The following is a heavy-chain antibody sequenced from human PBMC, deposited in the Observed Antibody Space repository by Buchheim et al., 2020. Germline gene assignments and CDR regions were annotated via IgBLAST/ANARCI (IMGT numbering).Heavy chain of an antibody. CDR3: ARVKGSRYYYYYYGMDV. J-gene: IGHJ6*02. CDR2: INHSGST. D-gene: IGHD3-10*01. Sequence: QVQLQQWGAGLLKPSETLSLTCAVYGGSFSGYYWSWIRQPPGKGLEWIGEINHSGSTNYNPSLKSRVTISVDTSKNQFSLKLSSVTAADTAVYYCARVKGSRYYYYYYGMDVWGQGTT. CDR1: GGSFSGYY. V-gene: IGHV4-34*01.